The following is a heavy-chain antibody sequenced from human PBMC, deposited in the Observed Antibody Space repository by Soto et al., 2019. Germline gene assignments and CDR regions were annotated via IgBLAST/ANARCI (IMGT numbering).Heavy chain of an antibody. V-gene: IGHV3-11*01. D-gene: IGHD3-16*01. CDR2: ISNSGSTK. J-gene: IGHJ6*02. CDR1: GFTFSDYD. Sequence: GVSLRLSCAASGFTFSDYDMSWIRQAPGKGLEWVSYISNSGSTKFYADSVTGRFTISRDNAKNSLHLQMNSLRVDDTAVYFCARGPGWGPGFAKFYAMGVRGHGTTFSVSS. CDR3: ARGPGWGPGFAKFYAMGV.